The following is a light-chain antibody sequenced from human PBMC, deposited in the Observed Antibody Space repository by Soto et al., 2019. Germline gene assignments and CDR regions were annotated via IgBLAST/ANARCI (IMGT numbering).Light chain of an antibody. CDR2: DNN. J-gene: IGLJ2*01. CDR1: SSNIGAGYA. V-gene: IGLV1-40*01. Sequence: QSVLTQPPSVSGAPGQRVTVSCTGNSSNIGAGYAVHWYQQLPGTAPKLLVYDNNNRPSGVPDRFSGSRSGTSASLAITGLQAEDEADYYCQSYDSSLSGWVFGGGTKLTVL. CDR3: QSYDSSLSGWV.